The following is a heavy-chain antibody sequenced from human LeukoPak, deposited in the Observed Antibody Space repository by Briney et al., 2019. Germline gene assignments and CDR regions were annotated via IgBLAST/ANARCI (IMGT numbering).Heavy chain of an antibody. CDR1: RFSFSLYN. D-gene: IGHD6-13*01. Sequence: GGSLRLSCAASRFSFSLYNMNWVRQAPGKGLEWVSYISSSSSTIYYADSVKGRFTISRDNAKNSLYLQMNSLRAEDTAVYYCARDYSSLDYWGQGTLVTVSS. CDR2: ISSSSSTI. CDR3: ARDYSSLDY. V-gene: IGHV3-48*01. J-gene: IGHJ4*02.